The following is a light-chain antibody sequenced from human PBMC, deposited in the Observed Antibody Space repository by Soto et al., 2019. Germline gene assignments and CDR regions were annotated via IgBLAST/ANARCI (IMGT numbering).Light chain of an antibody. J-gene: IGLJ2*01. V-gene: IGLV1-40*01. CDR2: GNS. CDR3: QSYDSSAVV. CDR1: SSNIGAGYD. Sequence: QSVLTQPPSVSGAPGQRVTISCTGSSSNIGAGYDVHWYQQLPGTAPKLLIYGNSNRPSGVPDRFSGSKSGTSASLAITGLQAEDEADYYCQSYDSSAVVFGGGTPLTVL.